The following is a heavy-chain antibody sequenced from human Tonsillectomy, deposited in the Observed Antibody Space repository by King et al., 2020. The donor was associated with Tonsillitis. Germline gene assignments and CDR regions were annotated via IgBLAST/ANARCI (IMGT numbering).Heavy chain of an antibody. V-gene: IGHV3-74*01. CDR3: ARRLGYFDF. CDR1: GFTFSTYW. Sequence: VQLVESRGGLVQPGGSLRLSCAASGFTFSTYWMHWVRQAPGKGLMWVSRFNTDGSTTTYADSVKGRFTISRDNAKNTLYLQMNSLRAEDTAVYYCARRLGYFDFWGQGSLVTVSS. CDR2: FNTDGSTT. J-gene: IGHJ4*02. D-gene: IGHD3-10*01.